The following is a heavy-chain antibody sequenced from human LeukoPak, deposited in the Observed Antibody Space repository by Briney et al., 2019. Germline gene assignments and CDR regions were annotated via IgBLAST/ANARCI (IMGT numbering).Heavy chain of an antibody. CDR1: GFTFSSYS. CDR3: AKELYYYGSGSYPDAFDI. J-gene: IGHJ3*02. D-gene: IGHD3-10*01. V-gene: IGHV3-21*01. CDR2: ISSSSSYI. Sequence: GGSLRLSCAASGFTFSSYSMNWVRQAPGKGLEWVSSISSSSSYIYYADSVKGRFTISRDNSKNTLYLQMNSLRAEDTAVYYCAKELYYYGSGSYPDAFDIWGQGTMVTVSS.